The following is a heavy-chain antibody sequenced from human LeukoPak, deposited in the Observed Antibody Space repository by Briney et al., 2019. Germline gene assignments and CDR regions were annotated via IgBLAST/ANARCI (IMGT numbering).Heavy chain of an antibody. Sequence: GALRLSCVLSGLTFSDAWMSWVRQAPGKGLEWVSVIYSGGSTYYSDSVKGRFTISRHNSKNTLYLQMNSLRAEDTAVYYCVARPYRIVSVYWGQGTLVTVSS. CDR3: VARPYRIVSVY. CDR2: IYSGGST. V-gene: IGHV3-53*04. J-gene: IGHJ4*02. CDR1: GLTFSDAW. D-gene: IGHD1-26*01.